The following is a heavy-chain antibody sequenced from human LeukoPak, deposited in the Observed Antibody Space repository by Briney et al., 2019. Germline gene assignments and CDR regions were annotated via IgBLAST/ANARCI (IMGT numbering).Heavy chain of an antibody. CDR3: ARGEDILTGYYGFDY. Sequence: GASVKVSCKASGYTFTGYYMHWVRQAPGQGLEWMGWINPNSGSTNYAQKFQGRVTMTRDTSISTAYMELSRLRSDDTAVYYCARGEDILTGYYGFDYWGQGTLVTVSS. V-gene: IGHV1-2*02. D-gene: IGHD3-9*01. CDR2: INPNSGST. CDR1: GYTFTGYY. J-gene: IGHJ4*02.